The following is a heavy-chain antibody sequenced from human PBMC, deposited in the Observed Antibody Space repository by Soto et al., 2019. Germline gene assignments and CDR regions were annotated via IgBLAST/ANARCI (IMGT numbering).Heavy chain of an antibody. V-gene: IGHV3-48*01. D-gene: IGHD3-10*01. CDR2: ISSSSSTI. CDR1: GFTFSSYS. Sequence: PGGSLRLSCAASGFTFSSYSMNWVRQAPGKGLEWVSYISSSSSTIYYADSVKGRFTTSRDNAKNSLYLQMNSLRAEDTAVYYCARDFDGSGSFYYFDYWGQGTLVTVSS. CDR3: ARDFDGSGSFYYFDY. J-gene: IGHJ4*02.